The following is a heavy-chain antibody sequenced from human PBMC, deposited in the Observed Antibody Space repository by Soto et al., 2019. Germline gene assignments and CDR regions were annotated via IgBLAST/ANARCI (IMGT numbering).Heavy chain of an antibody. D-gene: IGHD3-22*01. J-gene: IGHJ5*02. Sequence: QLQLQESGPGLVKPSETLSLTCTVSGGSFSSSTYYWGWIRQRPGKGLEWIGSMYSGGNTYYNPSLKSRVTVSVDTSKNHFSLKLTSVTAADTAMYYCARQPYDSTGYYYGAWGQGTLVTVSS. CDR3: ARQPYDSTGYYYGA. V-gene: IGHV4-39*01. CDR2: MYSGGNT. CDR1: GGSFSSSTYY.